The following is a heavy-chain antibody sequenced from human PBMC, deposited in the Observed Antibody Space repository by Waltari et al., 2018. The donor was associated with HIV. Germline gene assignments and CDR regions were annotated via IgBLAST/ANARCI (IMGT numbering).Heavy chain of an antibody. J-gene: IGHJ4*02. V-gene: IGHV4-39*06. CDR3: AGDFNDYTIYFDS. Sequence: LQLQESGPGPVKPSETLSLTCTVSGGSMSSSGYHWGWIRRPPGKGLEWIGNIYYGGRTYYNASLQSRVTISLDLSKNQFHLLLRSVTAADTAIYYCAGDFNDYTIYFDSCGPGTPVSVSS. CDR2: IYYGGRT. CDR1: GGSMSSSGYH. D-gene: IGHD3-16*01.